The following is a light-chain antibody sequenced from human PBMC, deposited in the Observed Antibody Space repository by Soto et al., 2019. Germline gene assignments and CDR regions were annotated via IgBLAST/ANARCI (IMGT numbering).Light chain of an antibody. CDR2: GNS. Sequence: QSVLTQPPSVSGAPGQTITMSCTGSGSNVGAGYDVHWYQQLPGTAPKLLIYGNSNRPSGVPDRFSGSKSGTSASLAITGLQAEDEADYYCQSYDSSLSGYVFGTGTKLTVL. J-gene: IGLJ1*01. CDR3: QSYDSSLSGYV. CDR1: GSNVGAGYD. V-gene: IGLV1-40*01.